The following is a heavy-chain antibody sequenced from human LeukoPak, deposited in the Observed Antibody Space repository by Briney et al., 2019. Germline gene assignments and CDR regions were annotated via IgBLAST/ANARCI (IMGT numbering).Heavy chain of an antibody. Sequence: GASVKVSCKTSGYTFTGYYMQWVRQAPGQGLEWMGRINPNSGDTNYAQKFQGRVTMTRDTSISTVYMELSRLRSDDTAVYFCARGTTTIIDYWGQGTLVTVSP. CDR3: ARGTTTIIDY. CDR2: INPNSGDT. CDR1: GYTFTGYY. V-gene: IGHV1-2*06. D-gene: IGHD1-26*01. J-gene: IGHJ4*02.